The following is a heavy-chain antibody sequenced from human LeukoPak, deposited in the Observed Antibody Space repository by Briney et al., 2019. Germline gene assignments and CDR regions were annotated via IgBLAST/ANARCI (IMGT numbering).Heavy chain of an antibody. CDR2: ISSSGSTI. V-gene: IGHV3-11*01. CDR1: GFTFSDYY. J-gene: IGHJ3*02. Sequence: GGSLRLSCAASGFTFSDYYMSWIRQAPGKGLEWVSYISSSGSTIYYADSVKGRFTISRDNAKNSLYLQMNSLRAEDTAVYYCATDVVAVDAFDIWGQGTMVTVSS. CDR3: ATDVVAVDAFDI. D-gene: IGHD2-15*01.